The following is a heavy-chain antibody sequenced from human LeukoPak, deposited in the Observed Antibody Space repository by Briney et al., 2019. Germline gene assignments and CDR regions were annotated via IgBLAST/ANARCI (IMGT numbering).Heavy chain of an antibody. CDR3: ARDGDTAMVGDFFDC. CDR1: GGSISSSY. CDR2: IYYSGST. V-gene: IGHV4-59*01. Sequence: SETLSLTCTVSGGSISSSYWSWIRQPPGKGLEWIGYIYYSGSTKYNPSLKSRVTISVDTSKNQFSLKLSSVTAAETAVYYCARDGDTAMVGDFFDCWGQGTLVTVSS. J-gene: IGHJ4*02. D-gene: IGHD5-18*01.